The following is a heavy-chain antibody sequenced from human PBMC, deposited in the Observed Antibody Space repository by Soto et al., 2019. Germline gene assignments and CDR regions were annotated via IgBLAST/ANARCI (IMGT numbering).Heavy chain of an antibody. J-gene: IGHJ6*02. V-gene: IGHV5-51*01. CDR1: GYSFTSYW. D-gene: IGHD4-17*01. CDR3: ARVPTTVANYYGMDV. CDR2: IYPGDSDT. Sequence: PGESLKISCKGSGYSFTSYWIGWVRQMPGKGLEWMGIIYPGDSDTRYSPSFQGQVTISADKSISTAYLQWSSLKASDTAMYYCARVPTTVANYYGMDVWGQGTTVTVSS.